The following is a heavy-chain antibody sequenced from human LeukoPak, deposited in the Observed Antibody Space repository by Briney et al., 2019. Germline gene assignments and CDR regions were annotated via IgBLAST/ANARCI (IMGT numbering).Heavy chain of an antibody. D-gene: IGHD2-2*01. J-gene: IGHJ6*02. CDR2: INHSGST. CDR3: ARNPTSSEYGMDV. V-gene: IGHV4-34*01. Sequence: SETLSLTCAVYGGSFSGYYWSWIRQPPGKGLEWIGEINHSGSTNYNPSLKSRVTISVDTSKNQFSLKLSSVTAVDTAVYYCARNPTSSEYGMDVWGQGTTVTVSS. CDR1: GGSFSGYY.